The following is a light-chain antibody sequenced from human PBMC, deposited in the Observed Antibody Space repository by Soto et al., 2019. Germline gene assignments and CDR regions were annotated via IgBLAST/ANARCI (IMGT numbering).Light chain of an antibody. CDR1: QGISSH. CDR2: GAS. V-gene: IGKV1-9*01. CDR3: QQLSGYTLT. J-gene: IGKJ5*01. Sequence: IQLTQSRSSLSASVGDRVTITCRASQGISSHLAWYQQRPGKAPVLMIYGASNLQSGVPSRFSGSGSGTAFTLTISSLKTEDFATYYCQQLSGYTLTFGQGTRLEIK.